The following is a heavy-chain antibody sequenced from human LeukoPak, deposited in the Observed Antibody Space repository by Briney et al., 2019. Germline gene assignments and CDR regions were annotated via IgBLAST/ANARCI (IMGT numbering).Heavy chain of an antibody. CDR2: IYYSGNS. CDR1: GGSISGDGQY. J-gene: IGHJ5*02. D-gene: IGHD2-8*01. CDR3: ARVMVSYRYDANWFDP. Sequence: PSETLSLTCTVSGGSISGDGQYWSWIRQHRGKGLEWIGYIYYSGNSYYNPSLKSRVTISADTSENQFSLQLNSVTAADTAVYYCARVMVSYRYDANWFDPWGQGTLVTVSS. V-gene: IGHV4-31*03.